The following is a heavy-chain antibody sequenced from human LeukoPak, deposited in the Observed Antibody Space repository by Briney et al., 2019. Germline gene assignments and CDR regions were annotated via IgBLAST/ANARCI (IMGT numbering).Heavy chain of an antibody. CDR1: GFTFSSYW. CDR2: INSDGSLT. CDR3: AGGYDILNY. J-gene: IGHJ4*02. Sequence: GGSLRLSCAASGFTFSSYWMHWVRQARAKGLVWVSRINSDGSLTRYADSVKGRFTISRDNAKNTLYLQMNSLRAEDTAVYYCAGGYDILNYWGQGTLVTVSS. V-gene: IGHV3-74*01. D-gene: IGHD3-9*01.